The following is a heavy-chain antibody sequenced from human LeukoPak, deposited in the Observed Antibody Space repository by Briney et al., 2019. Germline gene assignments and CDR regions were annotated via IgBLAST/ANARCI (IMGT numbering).Heavy chain of an antibody. D-gene: IGHD6-19*01. CDR3: ARVGDSSGCLSY. Sequence: VASVKVSCKASGYTFTGYYMHWVRQAPGQGLEWMGRINPNSGGTSYAQKFQGRVTMTRDTSISTAYMELSRLRSDDTAVYYCARVGDSSGCLSYWGQGTLVTVSS. CDR2: INPNSGGT. J-gene: IGHJ4*02. CDR1: GYTFTGYY. V-gene: IGHV1-2*06.